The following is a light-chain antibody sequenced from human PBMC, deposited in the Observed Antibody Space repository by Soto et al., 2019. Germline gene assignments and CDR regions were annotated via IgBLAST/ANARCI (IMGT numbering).Light chain of an antibody. CDR3: QQRSNWHTIT. CDR1: QSVSSY. Sequence: EMVMTQSPTTLSLSPGGRSNLSCRASQSVSSYLAWYQQKPGQAPRLLIYDASNRATGIPARFSGSGSATDFTLTISSLETEDFAVYYCQQRSNWHTITFGQGTRLEIK. V-gene: IGKV3-11*01. CDR2: DAS. J-gene: IGKJ5*01.